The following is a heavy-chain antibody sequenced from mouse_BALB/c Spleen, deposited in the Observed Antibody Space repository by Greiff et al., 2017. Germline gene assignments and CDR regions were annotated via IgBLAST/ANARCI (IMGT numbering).Heavy chain of an antibody. CDR3: TRSGYYGSSYDY. V-gene: IGHV1-69*02. J-gene: IGHJ3*01. Sequence: VQLQQSGAELVRPGASVKLSCKASGYTFTSYWINWVKQRPGQGLEWIGNIYPSDSYTNYNQKFKDKATLTVDKSSSTAYMQLSSPTSEDSAVYYCTRSGYYGSSYDYWGQGTLVTVSA. CDR2: IYPSDSYT. D-gene: IGHD1-1*01. CDR1: GYTFTSYW.